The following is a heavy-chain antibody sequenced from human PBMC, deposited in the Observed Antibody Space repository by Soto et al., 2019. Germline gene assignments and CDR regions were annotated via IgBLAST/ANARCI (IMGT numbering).Heavy chain of an antibody. CDR2: ISYDGSNK. CDR3: AKDRAYGSGSYYYFDY. CDR1: GFTFSSYG. V-gene: IGHV3-30*18. Sequence: GGSLRLSCAASGFTFSSYGMHWVRQAPGKGLEWVAVISYDGSNKYYADSVKGRFTISRDNSKNTLYLQMNSLRAEDTAVYYCAKDRAYGSGSYYYFDYCGQGTLVTVSS. D-gene: IGHD3-10*01. J-gene: IGHJ4*02.